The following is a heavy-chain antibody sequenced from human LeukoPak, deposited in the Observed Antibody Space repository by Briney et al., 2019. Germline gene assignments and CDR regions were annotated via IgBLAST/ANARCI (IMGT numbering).Heavy chain of an antibody. Sequence: SVNVSCKASGGTFSSYAISWVRQAPGQGLEWMGGIIPIFGTANYAQNFQGRVPITTDESTSTAYMELSSLRSEDTAVYYCARGWEPAARPLGYNYMNVWGKGTTVTVSS. V-gene: IGHV1-69*05. D-gene: IGHD6-6*01. CDR2: IIPIFGTA. J-gene: IGHJ6*03. CDR3: ARGWEPAARPLGYNYMNV. CDR1: GGTFSSYA.